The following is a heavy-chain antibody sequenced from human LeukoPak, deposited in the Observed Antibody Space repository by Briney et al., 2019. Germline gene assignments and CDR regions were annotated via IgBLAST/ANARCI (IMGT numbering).Heavy chain of an antibody. D-gene: IGHD6-6*01. V-gene: IGHV3-21*01. J-gene: IGHJ4*02. CDR3: ARDPPSLRARYLDS. CDR1: GFTFSGYS. CDR2: ISSTSTYI. Sequence: RGSLRLSCAASGFTFSGYSMNWVRQAPGRGLEWVSSISSTSTYIDYAHSAKGRFTISRDNAKNSLFLQMDSLRADDTAVYYFARDPPSLRARYLDSWGQGTLVTVSS.